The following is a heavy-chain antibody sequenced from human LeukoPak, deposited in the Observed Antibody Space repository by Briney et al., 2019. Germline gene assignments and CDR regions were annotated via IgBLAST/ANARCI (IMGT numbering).Heavy chain of an antibody. Sequence: ASVKVSCKASGYTFTSYYMHWVRQAPGQGLEWMGIINPSGGSTGYAQKFQGRVTMTRDTSTSTVYMELSSLRSEDTAVYYCARDPKRSYYDSSGSSWFDPWGQGTLVTVSS. CDR3: ARDPKRSYYDSSGSSWFDP. D-gene: IGHD3-22*01. J-gene: IGHJ5*02. V-gene: IGHV1-46*01. CDR2: INPSGGST. CDR1: GYTFTSYY.